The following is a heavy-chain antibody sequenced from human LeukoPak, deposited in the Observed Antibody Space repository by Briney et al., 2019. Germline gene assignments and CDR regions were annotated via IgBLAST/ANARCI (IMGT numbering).Heavy chain of an antibody. CDR1: GFTFSSYA. V-gene: IGHV3-30*02. CDR3: AKGPRPENSGWRPYYFDY. J-gene: IGHJ4*02. D-gene: IGHD6-19*01. CDR2: VRSDGRSK. Sequence: GGSLRLSCAASGFTFSSYAMSWVRQAPGKGLEWVAFVRSDGRSKYYADSVKGRFTISRDNSKNTLYLQMNSLRAEDTAVYYCAKGPRPENSGWRPYYFDYWGQGTLVTVSS.